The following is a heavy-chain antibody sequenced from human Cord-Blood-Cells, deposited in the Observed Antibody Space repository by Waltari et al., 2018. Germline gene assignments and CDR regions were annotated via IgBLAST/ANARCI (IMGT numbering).Heavy chain of an antibody. CDR2: INYSGST. D-gene: IGHD6-13*01. CDR1: GGSISSSSYY. Sequence: QLQLQESGPGLVKPSETLSLTCTVSGGSISSSSYYWGWIRQPPGKGLEWIGSINYSGSTNNNPSLKGRVTIAVDTSKNQFSLKLSSVTAADTAVYYCASNPGIIAPWGQGTLVTVSS. J-gene: IGHJ5*02. CDR3: ASNPGIIAP. V-gene: IGHV4-39*01.